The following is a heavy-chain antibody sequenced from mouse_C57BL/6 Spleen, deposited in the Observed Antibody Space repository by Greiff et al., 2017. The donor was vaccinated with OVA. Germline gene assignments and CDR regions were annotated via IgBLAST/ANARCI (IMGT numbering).Heavy chain of an antibody. V-gene: IGHV1-22*01. J-gene: IGHJ3*01. CDR3: ARGAYSAWFAY. D-gene: IGHD1-1*01. CDR1: GYTFTDYN. Sequence: EVQLQQSGPELVKPGASVKMSCKASGYTFTDYNMHWVKQSHGTSLEWIGYINPNNGGTSYNQKFKGKATLTVNKSSSTAYMELRSLTSEDSAVYYCARGAYSAWFAYWGQGTLVTVSA. CDR2: INPNNGGT.